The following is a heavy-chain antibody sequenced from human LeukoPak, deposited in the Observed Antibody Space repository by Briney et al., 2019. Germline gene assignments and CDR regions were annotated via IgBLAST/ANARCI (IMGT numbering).Heavy chain of an antibody. Sequence: ASVKVSCKASGGTFSSYAISWVRQAPGQGLEWMGGIIPIFGTANYAQKFQGRVTITADGSTSTAYMELSSLRSEDTAVYYCARDRGPYYGSGSHSFDYWGQGTLVTVSS. CDR2: IIPIFGTA. CDR1: GGTFSSYA. J-gene: IGHJ4*02. D-gene: IGHD3-10*01. CDR3: ARDRGPYYGSGSHSFDY. V-gene: IGHV1-69*01.